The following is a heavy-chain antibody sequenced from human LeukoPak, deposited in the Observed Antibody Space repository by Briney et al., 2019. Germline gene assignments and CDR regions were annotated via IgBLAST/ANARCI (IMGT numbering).Heavy chain of an antibody. CDR2: IYSGGNT. D-gene: IGHD3-9*01. CDR3: AKLGDILTGYPYYFDY. CDR1: GFTFSSYA. V-gene: IGHV3-23*05. J-gene: IGHJ4*02. Sequence: PGGSLRLSCAASGFTFSSYAMTWIRQAPGKGLEWVSFIYSGGNTHYSDSVKGRFTISRDNSKNTLYLQMNSLRAEDTAVYYCAKLGDILTGYPYYFDYWGQGTLVTGSS.